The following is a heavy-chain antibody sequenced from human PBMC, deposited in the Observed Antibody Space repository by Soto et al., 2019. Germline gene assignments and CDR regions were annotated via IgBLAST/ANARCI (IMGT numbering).Heavy chain of an antibody. CDR1: GFTFSTYG. J-gene: IGHJ4*02. CDR3: AKEYGSTWIDH. CDR2: MSYDGTKE. D-gene: IGHD6-13*01. Sequence: GGSLRLSCAASGFTFSTYGMHWVRQAPGKGLEWVAAMSYDGTKEYYVDPVKGRFTISRDNSRNTLFLQLNSLRGEDTAVYYCAKEYGSTWIDHWGQGTLVTVSS. V-gene: IGHV3-30*18.